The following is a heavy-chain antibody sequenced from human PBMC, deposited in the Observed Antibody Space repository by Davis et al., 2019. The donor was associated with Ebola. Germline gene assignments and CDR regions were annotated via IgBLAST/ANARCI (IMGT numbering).Heavy chain of an antibody. J-gene: IGHJ5*02. D-gene: IGHD3-9*01. CDR1: GFTFSSYG. Sequence: GGSLRLSCAASGFTFSSYGMHWVRQAPGKGLEWVAVIWYDGSNKYYADSVKGRFTISRDNSKNTLYLQMNSLGAEDTAVYYCAGELRYFDWLLRTGGGLDPWGQGTLVTVSS. CDR2: IWYDGSNK. V-gene: IGHV3-33*01. CDR3: AGELRYFDWLLRTGGGLDP.